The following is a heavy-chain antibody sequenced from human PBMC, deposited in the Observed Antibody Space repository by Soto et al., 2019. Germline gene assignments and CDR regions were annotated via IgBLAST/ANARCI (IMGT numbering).Heavy chain of an antibody. CDR2: INSDGSST. CDR1: GFTFSSYW. J-gene: IGHJ6*02. Sequence: EVQLVESGGGLVQPGGSLRLSCAASGFTFSSYWMHWVRQAPGKGLVWVSRINSDGSSTSYADSVKGRFTISRDNAKNKLYLQMNSLRAEDTAVYYCARDGHYDSSGYYIGYYYGMDVWGQGTTVTVSS. V-gene: IGHV3-74*01. D-gene: IGHD3-22*01. CDR3: ARDGHYDSSGYYIGYYYGMDV.